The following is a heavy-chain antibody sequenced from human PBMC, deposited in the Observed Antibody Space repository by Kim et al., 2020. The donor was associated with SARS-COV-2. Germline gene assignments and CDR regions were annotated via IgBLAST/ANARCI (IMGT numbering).Heavy chain of an antibody. D-gene: IGHD3-10*01. Sequence: LSLTCAASGFTFSSYSMNWVRQAPGKGLEWVSSISSSSSYIYYADSVKGRFTISRDNAKNSLYLQMNSLRAEDTAVYYCARSEISLYGSGSYSWFDY. V-gene: IGHV3-21*01. CDR1: GFTFSSYS. J-gene: IGHJ4*01. CDR3: ARSEISLYGSGSYSWFDY. CDR2: ISSSSSYI.